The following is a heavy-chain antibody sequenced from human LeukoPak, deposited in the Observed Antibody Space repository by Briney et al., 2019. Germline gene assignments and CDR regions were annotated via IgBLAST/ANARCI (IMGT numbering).Heavy chain of an antibody. CDR3: AREGLYSGSPMADY. CDR1: GYIFTGYY. D-gene: IGHD1-26*01. CDR2: ISAYNGNT. V-gene: IGHV1-18*04. Sequence: GASVKVSCKASGYIFTGYYMNWVRQAPGQGLEWMGWISAYNGNTNYARELQGRVTMTTDTSTSTAYMELRSLRSDDTAVYYCAREGLYSGSPMADYWGQGTLVTVSS. J-gene: IGHJ4*02.